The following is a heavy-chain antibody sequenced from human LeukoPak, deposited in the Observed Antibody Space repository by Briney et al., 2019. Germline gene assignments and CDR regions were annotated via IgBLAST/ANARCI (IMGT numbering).Heavy chain of an antibody. CDR3: ARRRGYCSSTSCYACRCNWFDP. V-gene: IGHV4-38-2*02. J-gene: IGHJ5*02. Sequence: KTSETLSLTCTVSGYSISSGYYWGWIRQPPGKGLEWIGSIYHSGSTYYNPSLMSRVTISVDTSKNQFSLKLRSVTAGDTAVYYCARRRGYCSSTSCYACRCNWFDPWGQGTLVTVSS. D-gene: IGHD2-2*01. CDR2: IYHSGST. CDR1: GYSISSGYY.